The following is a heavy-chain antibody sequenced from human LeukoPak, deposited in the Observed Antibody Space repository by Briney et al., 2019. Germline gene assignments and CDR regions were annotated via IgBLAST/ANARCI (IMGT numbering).Heavy chain of an antibody. J-gene: IGHJ4*02. CDR3: ARGADFWSGYPMGFDY. CDR1: GFTFSSYS. D-gene: IGHD3-3*01. Sequence: PGGSLRLSCAASGFTFSSYSMNWVRQAPGKGLEWVSSISSSSSYIYYADSVKGRFTISRDNAKNSLYLQMNSLRAEDTAVYYCARGADFWSGYPMGFDYWGQGTLVTVSS. CDR2: ISSSSSYI. V-gene: IGHV3-21*01.